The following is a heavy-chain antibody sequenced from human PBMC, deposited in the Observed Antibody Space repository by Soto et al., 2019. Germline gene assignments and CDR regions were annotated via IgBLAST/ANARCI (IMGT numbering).Heavy chain of an antibody. CDR3: ARAHGSSWYNWFDP. CDR2: IIPLFGTT. D-gene: IGHD6-19*01. CDR1: GGTFSSYG. J-gene: IGHJ5*02. Sequence: KVSCKAYGGTFSSYGISWVRQAPGQGLEWMGGIIPLFGTTNFAHKFKGRVTITADESTSTVYMELSSLRCEDTAIYYCARAHGSSWYNWFDPWGQGTLVTVSS. V-gene: IGHV1-69*01.